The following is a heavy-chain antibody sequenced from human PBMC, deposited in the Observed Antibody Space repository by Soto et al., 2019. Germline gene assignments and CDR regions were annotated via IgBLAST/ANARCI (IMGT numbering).Heavy chain of an antibody. CDR3: ARARRGGSYFDY. V-gene: IGHV4-34*01. J-gene: IGHJ4*02. Sequence: SETLSLTCAVYGGSFSGYSWNWIRQPPGKGLEWIGEINHSGSTNYNSSLKSRVTISIDTSRKQFSLRLNSVTAADTAVYYCARARRGGSYFDYWGQGTLVTV. D-gene: IGHD3-16*01. CDR1: GGSFSGYS. CDR2: INHSGST.